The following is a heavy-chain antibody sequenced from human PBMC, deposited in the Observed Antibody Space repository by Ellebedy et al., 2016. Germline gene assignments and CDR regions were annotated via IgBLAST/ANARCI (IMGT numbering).Heavy chain of an antibody. D-gene: IGHD6-13*01. J-gene: IGHJ4*02. Sequence: GESLKISXAASGFTFSDSPIHWVRQASGKGLERVGHIRSEADSYATRYGASVKGRFTISINDSKNKAYLQMNSLKTENTAVYYCIPVTAVATLTREPDYWGQGTLVTVSS. CDR3: IPVTAVATLTREPDY. CDR2: IRSEADSYAT. V-gene: IGHV3-73*01. CDR1: GFTFSDSP.